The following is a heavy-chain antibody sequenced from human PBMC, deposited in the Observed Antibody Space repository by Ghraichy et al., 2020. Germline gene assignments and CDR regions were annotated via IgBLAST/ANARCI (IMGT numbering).Heavy chain of an antibody. V-gene: IGHV3-9*01. CDR1: GFTFDDYA. Sequence: SCAASGFTFDDYAMHWVRQAPGKGLEWVSGISWNSGSIGYADSVKGRFTISRDNAKNSLYLQMNSLRAEDTALYYCTKDIGAAGSSYFDDWGQGTLVTVSS. CDR2: ISWNSGSI. J-gene: IGHJ4*02. D-gene: IGHD6-13*01. CDR3: TKDIGAAGSSYFDD.